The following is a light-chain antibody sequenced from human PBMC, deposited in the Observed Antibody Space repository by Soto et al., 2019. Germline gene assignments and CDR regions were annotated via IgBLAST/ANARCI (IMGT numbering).Light chain of an antibody. CDR2: AAS. CDR1: QGIRNY. V-gene: IGKV1-6*01. CDR3: LQDYNYPRT. J-gene: IGKJ1*01. Sequence: AIQMTQSPSSLSASVDDRVTITCRASQGIRNYLGWYQQKPGKAPKLLIYAASSLQSGVPSRFSGSGSGTDFTLTISSLQPEDFATYYCLQDYNYPRTFGQGTKVDIK.